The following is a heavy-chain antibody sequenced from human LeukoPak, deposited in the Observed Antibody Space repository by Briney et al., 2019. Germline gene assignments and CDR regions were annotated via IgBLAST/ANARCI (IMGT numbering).Heavy chain of an antibody. CDR1: GGSISSGGYY. D-gene: IGHD5-24*01. CDR3: ARLRSRDGYNYDY. V-gene: IGHV4-31*03. J-gene: IGHJ4*02. CDR2: IYYSGST. Sequence: SETLSLTCTVSGGSISSGGYYWSWIRQHPGKGLEWIGYIYYSGSTYYNLSLKSRVTISVDTSKNQFSLKLSSVTAADTAVYYCARLRSRDGYNYDYWGQGTLVTVSS.